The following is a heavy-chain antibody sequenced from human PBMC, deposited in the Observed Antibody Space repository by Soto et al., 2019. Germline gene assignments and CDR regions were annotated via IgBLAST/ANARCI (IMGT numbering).Heavy chain of an antibody. CDR1: GFTFTNYA. D-gene: IGHD1-26*01. CDR3: AKGFYYSYYHYMDV. J-gene: IGHJ6*03. V-gene: IGHV3-23*01. CDR2: ISGSGGST. Sequence: GGSLRLSCAVSGFTFTNYAMSWVRQAPGKGLECVSGISGSGGSTYYADSVKGRFTISRDKFKNTLYLQMDSLRAEDTAVYYCAKGFYYSYYHYMDVWGKGTTVTVSS.